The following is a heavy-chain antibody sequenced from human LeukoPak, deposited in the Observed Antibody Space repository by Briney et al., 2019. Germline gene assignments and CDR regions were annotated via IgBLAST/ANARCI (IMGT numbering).Heavy chain of an antibody. D-gene: IGHD3-3*01. V-gene: IGHV3-30*02. Sequence: PGGSLRLSCAASGFTFNTYGMHWVRQLPGKGLEWVAFMRYGESDTHYTDSVKGRFTISRDNSKNTLFLQMNSLRPEDTAIYYCAKDWSTDWSKWFDPWGQGTLVTVSS. CDR2: MRYGESDT. J-gene: IGHJ5*02. CDR1: GFTFNTYG. CDR3: AKDWSTDWSKWFDP.